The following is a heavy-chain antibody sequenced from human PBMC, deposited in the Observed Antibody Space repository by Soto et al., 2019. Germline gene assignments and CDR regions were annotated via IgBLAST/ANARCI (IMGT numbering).Heavy chain of an antibody. J-gene: IGHJ4*02. D-gene: IGHD2-8*01. CDR2: IHHSGIS. CDR3: ARACLNGICYTQGLDL. CDR1: GGSISSSNW. Sequence: QVQLQESGPGLVKPSWTLSLTCGVSGGSISSSNWWSWVRQPPGKGLEWIGEIHHSGISKYNPSLQSRLTISLDKSKNHFSLQLTSVTAADTAVYYCARACLNGICYTQGLDLWGQGTLVLVSS. V-gene: IGHV4-4*02.